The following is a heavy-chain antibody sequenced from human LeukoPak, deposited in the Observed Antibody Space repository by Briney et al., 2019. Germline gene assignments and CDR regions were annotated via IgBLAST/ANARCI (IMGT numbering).Heavy chain of an antibody. CDR1: GYTFTSYG. D-gene: IGHD3-22*01. V-gene: IGHV1-18*01. J-gene: IGHJ4*02. Sequence: GASVKVSCKASGYTFTSYGISWVRQAPGQGLEWMGWISAYNGNTNYAQKLKGRVTMTTDTSTSTAYMELRGLRSDDTAVYYCARTAPPYYYDSSGYHSPFDYWGQGTLVTVSS. CDR3: ARTAPPYYYDSSGYHSPFDY. CDR2: ISAYNGNT.